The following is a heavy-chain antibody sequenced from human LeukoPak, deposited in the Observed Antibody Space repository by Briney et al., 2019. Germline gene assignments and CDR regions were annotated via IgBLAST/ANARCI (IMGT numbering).Heavy chain of an antibody. V-gene: IGHV1-46*01. CDR3: ATTGYSSSWYQDITDY. D-gene: IGHD6-13*01. CDR2: INPSGGST. J-gene: IGHJ4*02. Sequence: ASVKVSCKASGYTFTSYYMHWVRQAPGQGLEWMGIINPSGGSTSYAQKLQGRVTMTRDTSTSTVYMELSSLRSEDTAVYYCATTGYSSSWYQDITDYWGQGTLVTVSS. CDR1: GYTFTSYY.